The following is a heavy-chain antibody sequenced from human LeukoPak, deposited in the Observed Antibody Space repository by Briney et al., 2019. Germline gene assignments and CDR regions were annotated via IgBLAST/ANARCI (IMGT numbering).Heavy chain of an antibody. CDR3: TTRTLVGATRLDY. Sequence: PGGSLRLSCAASGFTFSGSAMHWVRQASGKGLEWVGRIRSKANSYATAYAASVKGRFTISRDDSKNTAYRQMNSLKTEDTAVYYCTTRTLVGATRLDYWGQGTLVTVSS. V-gene: IGHV3-73*01. CDR2: IRSKANSYAT. J-gene: IGHJ4*02. D-gene: IGHD1-26*01. CDR1: GFTFSGSA.